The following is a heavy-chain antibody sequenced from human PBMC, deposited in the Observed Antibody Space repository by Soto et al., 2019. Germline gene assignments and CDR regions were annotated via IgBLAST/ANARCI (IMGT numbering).Heavy chain of an antibody. J-gene: IGHJ4*02. V-gene: IGHV1-18*01. CDR2: ISAYNGNT. CDR1: GYTFTSYG. Sequence: VPLVQSGAEVKKPGASVKFSCKASGYTFTSYGISWVRQAPGQGLEWMGWISAYNGNTNYAQKLQGRVTMTTDPSTSTAYIELRSLRSDDTAVYYCAGDKPTPDYWGQGTLVTVSS. CDR3: AGDKPTPDY.